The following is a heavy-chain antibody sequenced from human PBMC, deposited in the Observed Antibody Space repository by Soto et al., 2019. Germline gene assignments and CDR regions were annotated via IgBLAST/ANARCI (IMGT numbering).Heavy chain of an antibody. V-gene: IGHV4-39*01. CDR1: GGSISSISYY. CDR2: IHYTGNT. CDR3: ARQVIAAAGTGYFQH. Sequence: LSLTCTVSGGSISSISYYWGWIRQPPGKGLEYIGNIHYTGNTFYNASLKSRVTISVDTSKNQVSLKLRSVTAADTAVYYCARQVIAAAGTGYFQHWGQGAPVTVSS. J-gene: IGHJ1*01. D-gene: IGHD6-13*01.